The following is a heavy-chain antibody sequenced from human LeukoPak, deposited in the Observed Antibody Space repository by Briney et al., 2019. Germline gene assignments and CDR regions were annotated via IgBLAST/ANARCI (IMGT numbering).Heavy chain of an antibody. D-gene: IGHD3-22*01. CDR1: GYTFTSYY. CDR2: INPSGGST. J-gene: IGHJ6*03. CDR3: AREQASRGGSGYRYYYYYMDV. V-gene: IGHV1-46*01. Sequence: ASVKVSFKASGYTFTSYYMHWVRQAPGQGLEWMGIINPSGGSTSYAQKFQGRVTMTRDMSTSTVYMELSSLRSEDTAVYYCAREQASRGGSGYRYYYYYMDVWGKGTTVTVSS.